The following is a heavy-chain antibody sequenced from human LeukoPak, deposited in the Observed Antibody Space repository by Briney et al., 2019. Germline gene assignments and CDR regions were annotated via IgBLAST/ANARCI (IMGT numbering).Heavy chain of an antibody. CDR1: EFTFSSYG. CDR3: AKDLVVPAADDFDY. J-gene: IGHJ4*02. Sequence: GGSLRLSCVASEFTFSSYGMHWVRQAPGKGLEWVAFIRYDGSNKYYADSVKGRFTISRDNSKNTLYLQMNSLRAEDTAVYYCAKDLVVPAADDFDYWGQGTLVTVSS. D-gene: IGHD2-2*01. CDR2: IRYDGSNK. V-gene: IGHV3-30*02.